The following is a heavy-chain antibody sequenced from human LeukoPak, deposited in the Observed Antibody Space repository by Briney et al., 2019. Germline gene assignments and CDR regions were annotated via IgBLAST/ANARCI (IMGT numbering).Heavy chain of an antibody. CDR3: ARSWDAGIPTRYGMDV. J-gene: IGHJ6*04. D-gene: IGHD6-13*01. V-gene: IGHV3-21*01. CDR1: GFTFSSYS. CDR2: ISSSTNYI. Sequence: PGGSLRLSCVASGFTFSSYSMTWVRQAPGKGLEWVSSISSSTNYIYYVDSVKGRFTVSRDNAKNSLYLQMNGLRAEDTAVYFCARSWDAGIPTRYGMDVWGKGTTVSVSS.